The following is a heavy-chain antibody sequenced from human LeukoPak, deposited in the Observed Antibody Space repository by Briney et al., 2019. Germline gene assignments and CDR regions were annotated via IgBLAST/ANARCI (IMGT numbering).Heavy chain of an antibody. CDR3: ARLAYYYGSGSYYFDY. D-gene: IGHD3-10*01. CDR1: GYSFTNYW. Sequence: GESLKISCKGSGYSFTNYWIGWVRQMPGKGLEWMGIIYPGDSETRSRPSFEGQVTISADKSISTAHLQWSSLKASDTAMYYCARLAYYYGSGSYYFDYWGQGTLVTVSS. V-gene: IGHV5-51*01. CDR2: IYPGDSET. J-gene: IGHJ4*02.